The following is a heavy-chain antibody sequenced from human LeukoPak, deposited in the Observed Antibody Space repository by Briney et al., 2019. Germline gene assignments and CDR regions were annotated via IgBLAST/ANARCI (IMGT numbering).Heavy chain of an antibody. J-gene: IGHJ4*02. CDR2: ISGGGGST. Sequence: GGSLRLSCAASGFTFSSYAMSWVRQAPGKGLEWVPVISGGGGSTYYADSMKGRFTISRDTSKNTLHLQMSSLRAEDTAVYYCAKGTGDNCYTPLDYWGQGALVTVSS. CDR3: AKGTGDNCYTPLDY. D-gene: IGHD2-15*01. CDR1: GFTFSSYA. V-gene: IGHV3-23*01.